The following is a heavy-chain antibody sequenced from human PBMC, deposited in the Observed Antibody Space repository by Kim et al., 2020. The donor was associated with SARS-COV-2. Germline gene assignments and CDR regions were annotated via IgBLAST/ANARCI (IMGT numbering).Heavy chain of an antibody. CDR1: GFTLSSCA. CDR3: GKRGTGSSWNLTQD. Sequence: GGSLRLSCAVSGFTLSSCAMSWVRQAPGKGLEWVSAIYSDGSTHYADSVKGRSTISRDISTNTLFLQMNSLRVGDTAIYYCGKRGTGSSWNLTQDWGQGTLVTVSS. CDR2: IYSDGST. J-gene: IGHJ4*02. V-gene: IGHV3-23*01. D-gene: IGHD1-1*01.